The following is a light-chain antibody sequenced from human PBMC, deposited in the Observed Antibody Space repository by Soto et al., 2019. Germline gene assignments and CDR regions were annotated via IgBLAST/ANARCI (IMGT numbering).Light chain of an antibody. Sequence: QSVLTQPPPVSGTPGQRVTISCSGGISNIGTNYVHWFQQLPGTAPKVLSNRDNQRPSGVPDRFSGSKSGTSASLAISGLQSEDEAEYYCAAWDDTVRSYVFGTGTKVTVL. CDR2: RDN. J-gene: IGLJ1*01. CDR1: ISNIGTNY. V-gene: IGLV1-47*01. CDR3: AAWDDTVRSYV.